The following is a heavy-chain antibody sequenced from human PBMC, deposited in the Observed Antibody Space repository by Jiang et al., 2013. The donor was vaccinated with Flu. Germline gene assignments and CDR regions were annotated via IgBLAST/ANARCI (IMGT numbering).Heavy chain of an antibody. Sequence: RQAPGKGLEWVANIKQDGKVRNTYVGLCERAEFTISRDNAKNSLYLQMNSLRAEDTAVYYCARYQGIAAAEFFWGQGTLVTVSS. J-gene: IGHJ4*02. D-gene: IGHD6-13*01. CDR2: IKQDGKVR. CDR3: ARYQGIAAAEFF. V-gene: IGHV3-7*03.